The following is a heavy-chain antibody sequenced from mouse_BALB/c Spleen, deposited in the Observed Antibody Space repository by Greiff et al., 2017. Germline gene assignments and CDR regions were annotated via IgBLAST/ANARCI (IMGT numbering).Heavy chain of an antibody. CDR2: ISSGGSYT. CDR1: GFTFSSYA. D-gene: IGHD3-1*01. V-gene: IGHV5-9-4*01. CDR3: ARASGYDAMDY. Sequence: EVHLVESGGGLVKPGGSLKLSCAASGFTFSSYAMSWVRQSPEKRLEWVAEISSGGSYTYYPDTVTGRFTISRDNAKNTLYLEMSSLRSEDTAMYYCARASGYDAMDYWGQGTSVTVSS. J-gene: IGHJ4*01.